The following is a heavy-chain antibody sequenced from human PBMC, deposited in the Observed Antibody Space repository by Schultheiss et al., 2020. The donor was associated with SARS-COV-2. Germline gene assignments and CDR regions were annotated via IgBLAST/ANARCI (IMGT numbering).Heavy chain of an antibody. V-gene: IGHV3-21*01. CDR3: ARDRESRTRAGDAFDI. CDR2: ISGGGGTT. J-gene: IGHJ3*02. D-gene: IGHD2-2*01. Sequence: GGSLRLSCAASGFTFSSFAMNWVRQAPGKGLEWVSVISGGGGTTYYADSVKGRFTISRDNAKNSLYLQMNSLRAEDTAVYYCARDRESRTRAGDAFDIWGQGTMVTVSS. CDR1: GFTFSSFA.